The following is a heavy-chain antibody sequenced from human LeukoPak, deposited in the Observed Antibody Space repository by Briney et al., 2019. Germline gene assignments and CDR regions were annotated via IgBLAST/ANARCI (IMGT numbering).Heavy chain of an antibody. V-gene: IGHV1-18*01. CDR3: ARGGDYYDSSGSPLDY. CDR1: GYTFTNYG. D-gene: IGHD3-22*01. CDR2: ISAYNGNT. J-gene: IGHJ4*02. Sequence: ASVKVSCKASGYTFTNYGISWVRQAPGQGLEWMGWISAYNGNTNYAQKLQGRVTMTTDTSTSTAYMELRSLRSDDTAVYYCARGGDYYDSSGSPLDYWGQGTLVTVSS.